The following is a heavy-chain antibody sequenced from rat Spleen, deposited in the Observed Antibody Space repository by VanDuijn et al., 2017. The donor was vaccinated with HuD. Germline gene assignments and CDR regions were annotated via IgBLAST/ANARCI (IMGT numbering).Heavy chain of an antibody. V-gene: IGHV2S75*01. CDR1: GFSLTNYG. J-gene: IGHJ1*01. CDR3: ARRGYNNFWYFDF. CDR2: IWGDGYT. Sequence: QVQLKESGPVLVQASETLSLTCTVSGFSLTNYGVIWVRQSPGEGLAWMGMIWGDGYTDYNSALKSRLSINRDTSKSQVFLKMNSLQTEDIATYYCARRGYNNFWYFDFWGPGTMVTVSS. D-gene: IGHD1-10*01.